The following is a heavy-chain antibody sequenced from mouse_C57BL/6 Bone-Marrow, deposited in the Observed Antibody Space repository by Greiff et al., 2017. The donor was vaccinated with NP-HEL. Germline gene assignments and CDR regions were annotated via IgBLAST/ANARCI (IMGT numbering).Heavy chain of an antibody. J-gene: IGHJ4*01. D-gene: IGHD1-2*01. CDR1: GYTFTSYW. CDR3: ARPITTGYAMDY. V-gene: IGHV1-59*01. Sequence: QVQLQQPGAELVRPGTSVKLSCKASGYTFTSYWMHWVKQRPGQGLEWIGVIDPSDSYTNYNQKFKGKATLTVDTSSSTAYMQLSSLTSEDSAVYYCARPITTGYAMDYWGQGTSVTVSS. CDR2: IDPSDSYT.